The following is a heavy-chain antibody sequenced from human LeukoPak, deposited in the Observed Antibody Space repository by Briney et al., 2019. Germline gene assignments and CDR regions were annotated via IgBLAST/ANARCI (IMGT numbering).Heavy chain of an antibody. CDR3: ARAYSSSWYLNWFDP. J-gene: IGHJ5*02. D-gene: IGHD6-13*01. Sequence: SEILSLTCTVSGGSISSYYWSWIRQPPGKGLEWIGYIYYSGSTNYNPSLKSRVSMSVDTSKNQFSLKLSSVTAADTAIYYCARAYSSSWYLNWFDPWGQGTLVTVSS. V-gene: IGHV4-59*08. CDR1: GGSISSYY. CDR2: IYYSGST.